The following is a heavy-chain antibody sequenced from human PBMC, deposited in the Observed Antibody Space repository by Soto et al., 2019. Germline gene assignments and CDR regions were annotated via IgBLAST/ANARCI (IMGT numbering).Heavy chain of an antibody. CDR2: IYHSGST. CDR3: ARGASMWELQNFDY. J-gene: IGHJ4*02. D-gene: IGHD1-26*01. V-gene: IGHV4-4*02. Sequence: QVQLQESGPGLVKPSGTLSLTCAVSGGSISSSNGWSWVRQPPGQGLGWIGEIYHSGSTTYHPSLKSRVTISVDKSKNQFSRKLSSVTAADTAVYYCARGASMWELQNFDYWGQGTLVTVSS. CDR1: GGSISSSNG.